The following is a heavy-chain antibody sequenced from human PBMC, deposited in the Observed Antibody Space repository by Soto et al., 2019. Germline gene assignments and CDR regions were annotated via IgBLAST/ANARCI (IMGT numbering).Heavy chain of an antibody. D-gene: IGHD3-10*01. J-gene: IGHJ6*02. Sequence: SCAASGFTVSSNYMSWVRQAPGKGLEWVSVIYSGGSTYYADSVKGRFTISRDNSKNTLYLQMNSLRAEDTAVYYCARVGRGYYYGMDVWGQGTTVTVSS. V-gene: IGHV3-66*01. CDR2: IYSGGST. CDR3: ARVGRGYYYGMDV. CDR1: GFTVSSNY.